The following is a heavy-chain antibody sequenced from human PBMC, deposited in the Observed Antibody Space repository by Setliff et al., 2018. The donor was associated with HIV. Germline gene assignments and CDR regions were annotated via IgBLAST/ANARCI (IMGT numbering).Heavy chain of an antibody. V-gene: IGHV1-2*06. J-gene: IGHJ3*01. Sequence: ASVKVSCKALGFLVTGYNVHWVRQAPGHGPEWLGRINPNNGGTNYAQKFQGRVTMSLDTSTSTVYLELKALTSDDTAVYYWVRPRVFDSFDVWGPGTMVTVSS. CDR1: GFLVTGYN. CDR3: VRPRVFDSFDV. CDR2: INPNNGGT.